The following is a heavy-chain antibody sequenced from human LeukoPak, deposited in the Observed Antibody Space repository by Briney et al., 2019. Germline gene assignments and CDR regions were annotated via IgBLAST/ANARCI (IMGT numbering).Heavy chain of an antibody. V-gene: IGHV3-7*05. CDR2: IKGDGSEK. CDR1: GFTLSVYW. J-gene: IGHJ4*02. D-gene: IGHD6-6*01. Sequence: GGSLRLSCVASGFTLSVYWMAWVRQAPGKGLEWVANIKGDGSEKNYVDSVKGRFTISRDNAKNSLYLQMNSLRAEDTAVYYCAAGREWGDYWGQGILVTVSS. CDR3: AAGREWGDY.